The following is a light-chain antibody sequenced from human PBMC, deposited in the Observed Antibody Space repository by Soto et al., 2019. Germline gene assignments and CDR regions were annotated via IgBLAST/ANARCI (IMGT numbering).Light chain of an antibody. CDR2: AAS. CDR3: QKYDSASWT. J-gene: IGKJ1*01. Sequence: DIQMTQSPSSLSASLRDRVTITCRASQGISNYLAWYQQKPGKVPKLLIYAASTLQSGVPSRFSGCGSGTDFTLTISSLQPEDFATYYCQKYDSASWTFGQVTKVEIK. CDR1: QGISNY. V-gene: IGKV1-27*01.